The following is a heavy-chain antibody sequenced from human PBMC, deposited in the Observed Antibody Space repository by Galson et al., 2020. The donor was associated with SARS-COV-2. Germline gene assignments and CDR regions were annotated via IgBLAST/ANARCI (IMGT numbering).Heavy chain of an antibody. D-gene: IGHD6-13*01. CDR3: TRQWEGIAAAGDFDY. V-gene: IGHV3-73*01. Sequence: QLGESLKISCAASGFTFSGSAMHWVRQASGKGLEWVGRIRSKANSYATAYAASVKGRFTISRDDSKNTAYLQMNSLKTEDTAVYYCTRQWEGIAAAGDFDYWGQGTLVTVSS. J-gene: IGHJ4*02. CDR1: GFTFSGSA. CDR2: IRSKANSYAT.